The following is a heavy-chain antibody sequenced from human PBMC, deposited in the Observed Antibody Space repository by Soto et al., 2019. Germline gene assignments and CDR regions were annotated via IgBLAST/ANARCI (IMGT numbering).Heavy chain of an antibody. Sequence: GDALKISCKGSGYSFTSYWSGWVRQMPGKGLEWMGIIYPGDSDTRYSPSFQGQVTISADKSISTAYLQWSSLKASDTAMYYCARSAGRVTAIPYYYYGMDVWGQGPTVTVSS. CDR1: GYSFTSYW. V-gene: IGHV5-51*01. J-gene: IGHJ6*02. CDR3: ARSAGRVTAIPYYYYGMDV. D-gene: IGHD2-21*02. CDR2: IYPGDSDT.